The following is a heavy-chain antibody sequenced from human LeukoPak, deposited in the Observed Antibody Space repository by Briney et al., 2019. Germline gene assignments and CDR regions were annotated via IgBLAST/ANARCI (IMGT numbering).Heavy chain of an antibody. Sequence: PGGSLRLSYAASGFTSRKSAMSWVGQAPGKGLEWVSNIIGNSVSTYYADFVKGRFTISRDNSNNTLFLQMNSLSADDTAIYFCAKGRRDGYNYPFFDSWGQGAWVVVSS. CDR2: IIGNSVST. CDR3: AKGRRDGYNYPFFDS. J-gene: IGHJ4*02. D-gene: IGHD5-24*01. V-gene: IGHV3-23*01. CDR1: GFTSRKSA.